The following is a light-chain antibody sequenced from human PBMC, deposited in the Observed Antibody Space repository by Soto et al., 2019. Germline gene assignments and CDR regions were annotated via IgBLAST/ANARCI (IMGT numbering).Light chain of an antibody. CDR3: SSYTTSSTLV. Sequence: QSALTQPASVSGSPGQSITISCTGTSSDVGGFNYVSWYQQHPDKAPKLMIYGVTNRPSGVSNRFSGSKSGNTASLTISGLQAEDEADYYCSSYTTSSTLVFGGGTKVTVL. J-gene: IGLJ2*01. CDR2: GVT. V-gene: IGLV2-14*03. CDR1: SSDVGGFNY.